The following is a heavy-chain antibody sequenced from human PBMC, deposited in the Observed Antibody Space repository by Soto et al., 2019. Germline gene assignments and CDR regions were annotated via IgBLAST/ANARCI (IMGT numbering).Heavy chain of an antibody. V-gene: IGHV3-23*01. D-gene: IGHD5-12*01. CDR1: GFTVSSYA. J-gene: IGHJ4*02. CDR3: AIADIVATHGPYYFAS. CDR2: ISGSGGST. Sequence: EVQLLESGGGLVQPGGSLRLSCAASGFTVSSYAMSWVRQAPGKGLEWVSDISGSGGSTYYADSVKGLFTISRDNSKNTVNLHMTSLRAEDTAVYSCAIADIVATHGPYYFASWGQGTLVVVS.